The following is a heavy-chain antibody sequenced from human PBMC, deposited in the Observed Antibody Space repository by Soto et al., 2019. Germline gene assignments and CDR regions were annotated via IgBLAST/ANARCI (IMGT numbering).Heavy chain of an antibody. CDR2: ISSSSSYI. Sequence: GGSLRLSCAASGFTFSSYSMNWVRQAPGKGLEWVSSISSSSSYIYYADSVKGRFTISRDNAKNSLYLQMNSLRAEDTAVYYCARVGWGIAALDEGYWGQGTLVTVSS. CDR1: GFTFSSYS. V-gene: IGHV3-21*01. CDR3: ARVGWGIAALDEGY. J-gene: IGHJ4*02. D-gene: IGHD6-25*01.